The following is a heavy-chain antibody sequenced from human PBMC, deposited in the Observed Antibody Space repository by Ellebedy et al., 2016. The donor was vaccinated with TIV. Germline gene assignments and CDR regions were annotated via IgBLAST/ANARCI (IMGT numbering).Heavy chain of an antibody. D-gene: IGHD2-2*01. CDR2: IYYSGST. J-gene: IGHJ2*01. CDR1: GGSISSYY. CDR3: ARYAGGANWYFDL. Sequence: SETLSLXXTVSGGSISSYYWSWIRQPPGKGLEWIGYIYYSGSTNYNPSLKSRVTISVDTSKNQFSLKLSSVTAADTAVYYCARYAGGANWYFDLWGRGTLVTVSS. V-gene: IGHV4-59*01.